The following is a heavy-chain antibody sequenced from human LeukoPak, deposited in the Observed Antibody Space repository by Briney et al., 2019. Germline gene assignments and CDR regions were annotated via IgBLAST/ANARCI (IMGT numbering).Heavy chain of an antibody. CDR2: INTNTGNP. CDR1: GYIFTNYA. CDR3: ARDGLRSCTSSSCYPGEDAFDI. V-gene: IGHV7-4-1*02. D-gene: IGHD2-2*01. J-gene: IGHJ3*02. Sequence: ASVKVSCKASGYIFTNYAMNWVRQAPGQGLEWMGWINTNTGNPTYAQGFTGRFVLSLDTSVSTAYLHISGLKAEDTAVYYCARDGLRSCTSSSCYPGEDAFDILGQGTMVTVSS.